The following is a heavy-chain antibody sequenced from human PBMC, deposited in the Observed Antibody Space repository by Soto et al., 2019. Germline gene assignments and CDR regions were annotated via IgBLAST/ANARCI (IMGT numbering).Heavy chain of an antibody. Sequence: WQLKKISSKGSGYSFTSYWIGWVRQMPGKGLEWMGIIYPGDSDTRYSPSFQDRVTITADESTSTAYMELSSLRSEDTAVYYCSRRRITMKVVVMVDDAFDVWGQGTMVTVSS. J-gene: IGHJ3*01. CDR3: SRRRITMKVVVMVDDAFDV. D-gene: IGHD3-22*01. V-gene: IGHV5-51*01. CDR2: IYPGDSDT. CDR1: GYSFTSYW.